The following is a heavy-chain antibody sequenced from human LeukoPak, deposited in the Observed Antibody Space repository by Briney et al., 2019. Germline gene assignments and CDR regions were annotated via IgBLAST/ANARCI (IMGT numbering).Heavy chain of an antibody. CDR2: TYYRSKWYN. CDR1: GDSFSSISVA. V-gene: IGHV6-1*01. J-gene: IGHJ6*02. CDR3: ALARSGYHYGMDV. Sequence: SQTLSLTCAISGDSFSSISVAWNWIRQSPSRGLEWLGRTYYRSKWYNEYAVSVKGRININPDPSKNQFSLQLNSVTPEDTAVYYCALARSGYHYGMDVWGQGATVTVSS. D-gene: IGHD1-14*01.